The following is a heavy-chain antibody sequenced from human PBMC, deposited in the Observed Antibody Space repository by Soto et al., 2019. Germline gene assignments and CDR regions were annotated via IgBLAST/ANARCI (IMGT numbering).Heavy chain of an antibody. V-gene: IGHV3-23*01. Sequence: EVQLLESGGALVRPGESLRLSCAASGFNFNKYAMSWVRQAPGEGLEWVSGISCCGGTASYADSVKGRFTIARDDSKKTLFLHMNSLRVEDTAEYYCAKADGEQWLLPHLENWGRGTLVTVS. J-gene: IGHJ4*02. CDR2: ISCCGGTA. CDR3: AKADGEQWLLPHLEN. D-gene: IGHD6-19*01. CDR1: GFNFNKYA.